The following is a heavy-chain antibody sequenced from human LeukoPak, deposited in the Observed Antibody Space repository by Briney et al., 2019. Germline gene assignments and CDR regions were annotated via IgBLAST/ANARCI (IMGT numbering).Heavy chain of an antibody. CDR1: GGSFSTHA. D-gene: IGHD2-21*02. V-gene: IGHV1-69*13. Sequence: SVKVSCKAAGGSFSTHAIIWVRQAPGQGLEWMGGIIPALGTTNSAQRFQDRLSLTADESTGTASMELTSLRPEDSAVYYCGASTVTVTYYYMAVWGKGTTITVSS. J-gene: IGHJ6*03. CDR3: GASTVTVTYYYMAV. CDR2: IIPALGTT.